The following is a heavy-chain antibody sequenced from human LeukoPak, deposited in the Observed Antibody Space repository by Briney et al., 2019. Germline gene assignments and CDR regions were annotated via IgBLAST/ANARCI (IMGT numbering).Heavy chain of an antibody. V-gene: IGHV3-23*01. CDR1: GFSFSSYG. D-gene: IGHD4-17*01. J-gene: IGHJ4*02. CDR2: ISGAGRSI. CDR3: AKGPLTTVTPFDY. Sequence: GGSLRLSCAASGFSFSSYGMTWVRQAPGKGLEWVSVISGAGRSIYYADSVKGRFTTSRGNSKNTLYLQMNSLRADDTAVYYCAKGPLTTVTPFDYWGQGTLVTVSS.